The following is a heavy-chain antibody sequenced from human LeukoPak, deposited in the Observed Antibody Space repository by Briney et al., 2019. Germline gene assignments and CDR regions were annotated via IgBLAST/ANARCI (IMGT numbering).Heavy chain of an antibody. CDR1: GGTFSSYA. Sequence: SVKVSCKASGGTFSSYAISWVRQAPGQGLEWMGRIIPIFGTANYAQKCQGRVTITTDESTSTAYMELSSLRSEDTAVYYCAFTPLGDQLLDNWFDPWGQGTLVTVSS. J-gene: IGHJ5*02. CDR3: AFTPLGDQLLDNWFDP. D-gene: IGHD2-2*01. V-gene: IGHV1-69*05. CDR2: IIPIFGTA.